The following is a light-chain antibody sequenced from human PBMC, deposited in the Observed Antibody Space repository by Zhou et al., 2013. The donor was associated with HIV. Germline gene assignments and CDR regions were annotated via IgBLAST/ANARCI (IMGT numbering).Light chain of an antibody. CDR2: DAS. Sequence: DIQMTQSPSSLSASVGDRVTITCRASQGISNYLAWYQLKPGKVPNLLIYDASNLEAGVPSRFSGSGSGTHFTFTINSLQPEDIGTYYCQQYDNVPPATFGGGTKVEIK. V-gene: IGKV1-33*01. J-gene: IGKJ4*01. CDR1: QGISNY. CDR3: QQYDNVPPAT.